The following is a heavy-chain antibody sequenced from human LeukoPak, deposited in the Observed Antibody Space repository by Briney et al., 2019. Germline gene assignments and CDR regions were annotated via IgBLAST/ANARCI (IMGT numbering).Heavy chain of an antibody. Sequence: SETLSLTCAVYGGSFSGYYWSWIRQPPGKGLEWMGEINHSGSTNYNPSLKSRVTISVGTSKNQFSLKLSSVTAADTAVYYCAAPSMVRGVITACEIWGQGTTVTVSS. CDR1: GGSFSGYY. V-gene: IGHV4-34*01. D-gene: IGHD3-10*01. CDR2: INHSGST. J-gene: IGHJ3*02. CDR3: AAPSMVRGVITACEI.